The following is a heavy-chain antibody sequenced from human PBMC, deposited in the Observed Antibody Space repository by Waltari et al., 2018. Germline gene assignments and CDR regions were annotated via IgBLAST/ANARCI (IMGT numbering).Heavy chain of an antibody. CDR1: GYSISSGYY. Sequence: QVQLQESGPGLVKPSETLSLTCTVSGYSISSGYYWGWIRQPPGKGLEWIGSIYQSGSTYYNPSLKSRVTISVDTSKNQFSLKLSSVTAADTAVYYCGSYYDAFDIWGQGTMVTVSS. CDR3: GSYYDAFDI. J-gene: IGHJ3*02. V-gene: IGHV4-38-2*02. D-gene: IGHD1-26*01. CDR2: IYQSGST.